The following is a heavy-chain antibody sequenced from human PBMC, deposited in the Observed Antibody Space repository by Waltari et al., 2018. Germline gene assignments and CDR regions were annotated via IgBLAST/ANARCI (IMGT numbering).Heavy chain of an antibody. V-gene: IGHV1-69*05. CDR1: GGTFSSYA. Sequence: QVQLVQSGAEVKKPGSSVKVSCKASGGTFSSYAISWVRQAPGQGLEWMGGIIPIFGTANYAQKFQGRVTMTRNTSRSTAYMELNSLRSEDTAVYYGARFHGGNRPYWYFDLWGRGTLVTVSS. CDR3: ARFHGGNRPYWYFDL. J-gene: IGHJ2*01. CDR2: IIPIFGTA. D-gene: IGHD2-15*01.